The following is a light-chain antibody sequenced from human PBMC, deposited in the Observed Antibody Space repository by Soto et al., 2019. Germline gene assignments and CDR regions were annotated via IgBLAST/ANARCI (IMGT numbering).Light chain of an antibody. Sequence: QSALTQPPSASGSPGQSVTISCTGTNNDIGGHTYVSWYQRLPGKAPKLMIYEVNKRPSGIPDRFSGSKSGNTASLTVSGLQPEDEAEYFCSSYSRSLNYVFGSGTKVTVL. V-gene: IGLV2-8*01. CDR3: SSYSRSLNYV. CDR1: NNDIGGHTY. CDR2: EVN. J-gene: IGLJ1*01.